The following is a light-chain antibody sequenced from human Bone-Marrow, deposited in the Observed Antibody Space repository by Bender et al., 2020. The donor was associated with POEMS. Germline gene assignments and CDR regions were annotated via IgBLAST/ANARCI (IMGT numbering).Light chain of an antibody. J-gene: IGLJ1*01. CDR3: TSVTRSAVYV. Sequence: QSALTQPASVSGSPGQSITISCTGTSSDLGGYNYVSWYQQHPGKAPKLMIFEVSNRPSGVSNRFSGSKSGNTASLTISGLQPEDEADYHCTSVTRSAVYVFGTGTKVTVL. V-gene: IGLV2-14*01. CDR2: EVS. CDR1: SSDLGGYNY.